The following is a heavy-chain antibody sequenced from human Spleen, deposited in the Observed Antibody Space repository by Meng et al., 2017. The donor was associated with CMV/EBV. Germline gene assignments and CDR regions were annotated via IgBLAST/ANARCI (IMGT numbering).Heavy chain of an antibody. CDR3: ARDYPPLY. D-gene: IGHD3-16*02. J-gene: IGHJ4*02. V-gene: IGHV3-23*01. CDR2: ISNTGGST. Sequence: GGSLRLSCAASGFTFSNYAMSWVRQAPGKGLEWVSAISNTGGSTFCADSVKGRFTISRDNAKNSLYLQMNSLRAEDTAVYYCARDYPPLYWGQGTLVTVSS. CDR1: GFTFSNYA.